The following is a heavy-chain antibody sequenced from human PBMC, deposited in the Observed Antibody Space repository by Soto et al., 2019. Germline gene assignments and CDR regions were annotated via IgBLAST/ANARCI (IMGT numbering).Heavy chain of an antibody. CDR2: INHLETT. D-gene: IGHD1-26*01. CDR3: ARGAGYDSFDY. V-gene: IGHV4-30-2*01. CDR1: GASITYGAYS. Sequence: SETLSLTCTVSGASITYGAYSWSWIRQTPGKGLEWIGYINHLETTFYNPSFESRLTLSIDRTKNQFSLNLKSMSAADRAVSFCARGAGYDSFDYWGQGILVTVSS. J-gene: IGHJ4*02.